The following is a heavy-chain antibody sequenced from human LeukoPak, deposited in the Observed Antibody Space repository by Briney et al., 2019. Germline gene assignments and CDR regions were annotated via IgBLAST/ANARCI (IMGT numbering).Heavy chain of an antibody. Sequence: PGRSLRLSCAASGFTFSSYGMHWVRQAPGKGLEWVAVISYDGSNKYYADSVKGRFTISRDNSKNTLYLQMSSLRAEDTAVYYCAKGTTLRPWGQGTLVTVSS. CDR3: AKGTTLRP. D-gene: IGHD1-14*01. CDR2: ISYDGSNK. CDR1: GFTFSSYG. J-gene: IGHJ5*02. V-gene: IGHV3-30*18.